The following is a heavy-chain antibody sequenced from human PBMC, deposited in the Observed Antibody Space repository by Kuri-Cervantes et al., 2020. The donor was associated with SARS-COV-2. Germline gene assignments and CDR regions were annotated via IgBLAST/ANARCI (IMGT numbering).Heavy chain of an antibody. CDR2: IYTSGST. CDR1: GGSISSYY. J-gene: IGHJ6*03. D-gene: IGHD1-26*01. V-gene: IGHV4-4*07. Sequence: ESLKISCTVSGGSISSYYWSWIRQPAGKGLEWIGRIYTSGSTNYNPSLKSRLTMSLDMSKSQFSLKLNSVTAADTAVYYCARDSRSYYQVLLDHFYYSYMDVWGKGTTVTVSS. CDR3: ARDSRSYYQVLLDHFYYSYMDV.